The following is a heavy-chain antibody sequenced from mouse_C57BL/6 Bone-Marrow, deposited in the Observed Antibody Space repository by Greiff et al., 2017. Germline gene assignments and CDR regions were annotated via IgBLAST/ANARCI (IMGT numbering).Heavy chain of an antibody. CDR1: GYTFTSYW. CDR3: ARCDDDWGFYAMDY. J-gene: IGHJ4*01. V-gene: IGHV1-69*01. D-gene: IGHD2-4*01. Sequence: QVQLQQPGAELVMPGASVKLSCKASGYTFTSYWMHWVKQRPGQGLEWIGEIDPSDSYTNYNQKFKGKSTLTVDKSSSTAYMQLSSLTSEDSAVYYCARCDDDWGFYAMDYWGQGTSVTVSS. CDR2: IDPSDSYT.